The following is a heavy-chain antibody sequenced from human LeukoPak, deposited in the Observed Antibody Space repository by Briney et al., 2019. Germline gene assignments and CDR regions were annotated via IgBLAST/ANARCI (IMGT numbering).Heavy chain of an antibody. J-gene: IGHJ4*02. D-gene: IGHD6-13*01. CDR3: ARDYPGGAISSISPDY. CDR1: GFTFSTYD. CDR2: ISSGGNYI. Sequence: GGSLRLSCAASGFTFSTYDMSWVRQAPGKGLEWVSSISSGGNYIYYAASVRGRFTISRDNAKNSLYLQLNSLRAEDTAVYFCARDYPGGAISSISPDYWGQGILVTVSS. V-gene: IGHV3-21*01.